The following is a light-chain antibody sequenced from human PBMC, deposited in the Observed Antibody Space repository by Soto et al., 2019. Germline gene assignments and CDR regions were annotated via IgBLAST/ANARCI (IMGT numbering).Light chain of an antibody. V-gene: IGKV3-15*01. CDR3: QQYNNWPRAT. CDR2: GAS. J-gene: IGKJ4*01. Sequence: EIVLTQSPGTLSLSPGERATLSCRASQSISSNLAWYQQKPGQAPRLLIYGASTRATGIPARFSGSGSGTEFTLTISSLQSEDFAVYYCQQYNNWPRATFGGGTKVDI. CDR1: QSISSN.